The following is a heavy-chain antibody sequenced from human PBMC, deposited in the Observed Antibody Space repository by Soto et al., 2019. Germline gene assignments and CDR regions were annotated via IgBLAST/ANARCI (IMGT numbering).Heavy chain of an antibody. CDR1: GFTFSSYA. D-gene: IGHD3-9*01. Sequence: SGGSLRLSCAASGFTFSSYAMSWVRQAPGKGLEWVSAISGSGGSTYYADSVKGRFTISRDNSKNTLYLQMNSLRAEDTAVYYCAKDTAGYFDWLVNFDYWGQGTLVTVSS. J-gene: IGHJ4*02. V-gene: IGHV3-23*01. CDR3: AKDTAGYFDWLVNFDY. CDR2: ISGSGGST.